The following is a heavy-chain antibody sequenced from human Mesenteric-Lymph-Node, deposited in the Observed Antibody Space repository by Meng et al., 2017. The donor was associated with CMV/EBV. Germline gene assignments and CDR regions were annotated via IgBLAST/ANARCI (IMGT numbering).Heavy chain of an antibody. J-gene: IGHJ4*02. CDR1: GFTFSSYG. V-gene: IGHV3-30*02. D-gene: IGHD3-22*01. Sequence: GESLKISCAASGFTFSSYGMHWVRQAPGKGLEWVAFIRYDGSNKYYADSVKGRFTISRDNSKNTLYLQMNSLRAEDTAVYYCAKDSSNYYDSSGCDYWGQGTLVTVSS. CDR2: IRYDGSNK. CDR3: AKDSSNYYDSSGCDY.